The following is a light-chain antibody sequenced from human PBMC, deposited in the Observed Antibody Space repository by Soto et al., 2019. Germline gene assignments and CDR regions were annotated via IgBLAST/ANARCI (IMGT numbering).Light chain of an antibody. V-gene: IGKV1-39*01. J-gene: IGKJ1*01. CDR2: AAS. CDR1: QSISSY. Sequence: DIQMTHSPSSLSASVGDRVTITCRASQSISSYLNWYQQKPGKAPKLLIYAASSLQSGVPSRFSGSGSGTDFTLTISSLQPEDFATYYCKQSYSIPRTFGQVIKVEIX. CDR3: KQSYSIPRT.